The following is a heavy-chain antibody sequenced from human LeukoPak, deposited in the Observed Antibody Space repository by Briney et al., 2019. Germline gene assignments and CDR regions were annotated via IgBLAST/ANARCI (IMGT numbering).Heavy chain of an antibody. CDR1: GGSISSSSYY. D-gene: IGHD5-24*01. Sequence: SETLSLTCTVSGGSISSSSYYWGWIRQPPGKGLEWIGSIYYSGSTYYNPSLKSRVTISVDTSKNQFSLKLSSVIAADTAVYYCARDRKMGHLFDYWGQGTLVTVSS. J-gene: IGHJ4*02. CDR3: ARDRKMGHLFDY. V-gene: IGHV4-39*07. CDR2: IYYSGST.